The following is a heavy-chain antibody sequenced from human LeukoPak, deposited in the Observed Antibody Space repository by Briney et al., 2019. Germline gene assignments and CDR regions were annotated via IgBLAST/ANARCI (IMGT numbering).Heavy chain of an antibody. V-gene: IGHV4-34*01. D-gene: IGHD5-12*01. J-gene: IGHJ4*02. Sequence: PSETLSLTCAVYGGSFSGYYWSWLRQPPGKGLEWIGEINHSGSTNYNPSLKSRVTISVDTSKNQFSLKLSSVTTADTAVYYCASLGYSGYDYPFDYWGQGTLVTVSS. CDR3: ASLGYSGYDYPFDY. CDR2: INHSGST. CDR1: GGSFSGYY.